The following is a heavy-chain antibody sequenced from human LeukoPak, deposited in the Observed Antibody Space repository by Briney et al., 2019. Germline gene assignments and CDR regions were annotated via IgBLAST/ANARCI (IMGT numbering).Heavy chain of an antibody. CDR2: INHSGST. CDR1: GGSFSGYY. D-gene: IGHD1-7*01. CDR3: ARGELFDY. Sequence: SETLSLTCAVYGGSFSGYYWSWIRQPPGKGLEWIGEINHSGSTNYNPSLKSRVTISVDTSKNQFSPKLSSVTAADTAVYYCARGELFDYWGQGTLVTVSS. V-gene: IGHV4-34*01. J-gene: IGHJ4*02.